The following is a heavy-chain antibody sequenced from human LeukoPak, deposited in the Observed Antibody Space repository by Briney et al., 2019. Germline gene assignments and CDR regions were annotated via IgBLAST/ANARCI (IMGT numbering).Heavy chain of an antibody. CDR1: GGSISSYY. CDR2: IHTSGST. CDR3: ARLVVITTFDWFDP. V-gene: IGHV4-4*07. Sequence: SETLSLTCTVSGGSISSYYWSWIRQPAGKGLEWIGRIHTSGSTNYNPSLKSRVTMSVDTSKNQFSLKLTSVTAADTAVYYCARLVVITTFDWFDPWGQGTLVTVSS. J-gene: IGHJ5*02. D-gene: IGHD3-22*01.